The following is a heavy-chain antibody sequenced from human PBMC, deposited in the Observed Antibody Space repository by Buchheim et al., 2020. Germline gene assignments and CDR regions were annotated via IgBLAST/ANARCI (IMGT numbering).Heavy chain of an antibody. CDR2: IETKAEGGAT. Sequence: EVQLVESGGGLVKPGGSLRLSCAASGFTFRNSWMRWVRQAPGKGLEWVGLIETKAEGGATDYAAPVKGRFTISRDDSQNILYLEMNSLKIEDTGVYYCTHPSSSVPAATFDSWGQGTL. J-gene: IGHJ4*02. V-gene: IGHV3-15*04. CDR3: THPSSSVPAATFDS. D-gene: IGHD2-2*01. CDR1: GFTFRNSW.